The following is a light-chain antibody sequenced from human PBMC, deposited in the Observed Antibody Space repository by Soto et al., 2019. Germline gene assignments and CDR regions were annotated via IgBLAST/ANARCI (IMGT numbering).Light chain of an antibody. Sequence: QSALTQPASVSGSPGQSITISCTGTSSDVGGYNFVSLYQQHPDKAPKLMVYEVTKRPSGVSDRFSGSKSGNTASLTIAGLQAEDEADYYFSAYTSRDPRVFGTGTKLTV. V-gene: IGLV2-14*01. CDR2: EVT. CDR1: SSDVGGYNF. J-gene: IGLJ1*01. CDR3: SAYTSRDPRV.